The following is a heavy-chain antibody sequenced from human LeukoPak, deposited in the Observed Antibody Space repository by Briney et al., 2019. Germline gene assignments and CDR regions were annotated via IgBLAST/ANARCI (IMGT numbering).Heavy chain of an antibody. V-gene: IGHV4-59*08. CDR2: MYYTGST. J-gene: IGHJ3*02. D-gene: IGHD3-22*01. CDR3: ARVLGYYSKSSGYSDTFDI. Sequence: PSETLSLTCTVSGGSISSYFWSWIRQPPGKGLEWIGYMYYTGSTNYNPSLKSRVTISVDTSNNQISLKLSSVTAADTAVYYCARVLGYYSKSSGYSDTFDIWGQGTMVTVSS. CDR1: GGSISSYF.